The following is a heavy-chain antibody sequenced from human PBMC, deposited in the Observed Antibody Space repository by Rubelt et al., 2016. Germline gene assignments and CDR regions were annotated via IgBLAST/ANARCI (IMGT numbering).Heavy chain of an antibody. Sequence: QVQLQQWGAGLLKPSETLSLTCGVYGGSFSGYYWSWIRQSPGKGLEWIGEINHSGSTNYNPSLKSRVTISVDTSKNQYPLKLSSVTAADTAVDYCARPLGFNYYNGMDVWGQGTTVTVSS. CDR2: INHSGST. J-gene: IGHJ6*02. V-gene: IGHV4-34*01. CDR1: GGSFSGYY. CDR3: ARPLGFNYYNGMDV.